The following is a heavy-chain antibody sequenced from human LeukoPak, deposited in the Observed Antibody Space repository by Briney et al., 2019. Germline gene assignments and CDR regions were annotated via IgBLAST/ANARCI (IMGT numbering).Heavy chain of an antibody. Sequence: GGSLRLSCAASGFTFSSYAMSWVRQAPGKGLEWVSAISGSGGSTYYADSVKGRFTISRDNSKNTLYLQMNSLRAEDTAVYYCAKVRSGYSYGLCDYWGQGTLVTVSS. D-gene: IGHD5-18*01. V-gene: IGHV3-23*01. CDR3: AKVRSGYSYGLCDY. J-gene: IGHJ4*02. CDR2: ISGSGGST. CDR1: GFTFSSYA.